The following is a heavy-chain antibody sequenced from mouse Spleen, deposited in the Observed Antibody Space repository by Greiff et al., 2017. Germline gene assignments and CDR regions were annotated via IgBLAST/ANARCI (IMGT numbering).Heavy chain of an antibody. J-gene: IGHJ4*01. CDR2: INYDGSST. D-gene: IGHD2-13*01. CDR1: GFTFSDYY. V-gene: IGHV5-16*01. CDR3: ARERDYGDFYAMDY. Sequence: EVHLVESEGGLVQPGSSMKLSCTASGFTFSDYYMAWVRQVPEKGLEWVANINYDGSSTYYLDSLKSRFIISRDNAKNILYLQMSSLKSEDTATYYCARERDYGDFYAMDYWGQGTSVTVSS.